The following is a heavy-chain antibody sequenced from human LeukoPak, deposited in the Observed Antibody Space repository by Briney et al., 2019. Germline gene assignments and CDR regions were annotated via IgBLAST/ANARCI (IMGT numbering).Heavy chain of an antibody. V-gene: IGHV1-24*01. CDR3: ATGRIAVADGLSYFDY. CDR1: GYTLTELS. D-gene: IGHD6-19*01. CDR2: FDPEDGET. J-gene: IGHJ4*02. Sequence: GASVKVSCKVSGYTLTELSMHWVRQAPGKGLEWMGGFDPEDGETIYAQKFQGRVTMTEDTSTDTAYMELSSQRSEDTAVYYCATGRIAVADGLSYFDYWGQGTLVTVSS.